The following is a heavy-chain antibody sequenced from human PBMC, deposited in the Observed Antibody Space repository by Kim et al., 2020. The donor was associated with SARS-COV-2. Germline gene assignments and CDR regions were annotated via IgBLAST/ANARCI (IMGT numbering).Heavy chain of an antibody. CDR2: ISSSSSYT. Sequence: GGSLRLSCAASGFTFSDYYMSWIRQAPGKGLEWVSYISSSSSYTNYADSVKGRFTISRDNAKNSLYLQMNSLRAEDTAVYYCARHIGPTGYLDYWGQGTLVTVSS. J-gene: IGHJ4*02. CDR3: ARHIGPTGYLDY. D-gene: IGHD5-12*01. CDR1: GFTFSDYY. V-gene: IGHV3-11*03.